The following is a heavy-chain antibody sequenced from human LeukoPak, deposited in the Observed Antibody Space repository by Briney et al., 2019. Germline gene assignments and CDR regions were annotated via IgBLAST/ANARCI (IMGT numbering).Heavy chain of an antibody. V-gene: IGHV3-53*01. CDR2: IYSGGST. CDR1: GFTFSSYS. CDR3: ARRAGSYSHSYDY. J-gene: IGHJ4*02. D-gene: IGHD2-15*01. Sequence: PGGSLRLSCAASGFTFSSYSMNWVRQAPGKGLEWVSFIYSGGSTYYADSVRGRFIISKDNPKNTLYLQMNSLRAEDTAVYYCARRAGSYSHSYDYWGQGTLVTVSS.